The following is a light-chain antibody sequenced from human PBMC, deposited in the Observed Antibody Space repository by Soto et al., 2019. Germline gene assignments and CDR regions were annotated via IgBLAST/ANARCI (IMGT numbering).Light chain of an antibody. Sequence: DIQMTQSPSSLSASVGDRVTISCRASQSIGSYVNWYQHRPGKAPNLLIFTASSLQGGVPSRFSGSGSGTDFTLTINSLQPEAFATYYCQQSYSSPYTFAQGTKLEIK. CDR1: QSIGSY. CDR2: TAS. CDR3: QQSYSSPYT. J-gene: IGKJ2*01. V-gene: IGKV1-39*01.